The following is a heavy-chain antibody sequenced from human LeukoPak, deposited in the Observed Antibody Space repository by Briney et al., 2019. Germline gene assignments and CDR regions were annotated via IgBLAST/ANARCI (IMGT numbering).Heavy chain of an antibody. D-gene: IGHD2-21*01. CDR2: VSWNSVTT. J-gene: IGHJ1*01. V-gene: IGHV3-9*01. Sequence: GGSLRLSCAASGFAFDDYALHWVRQAPGKGLEWVSGVSWNSVTTGYGESVKGRFTISRDNAKNSLFLQMDSLRPEDTGFYYCAEDWAQGVPFRVIGHWGQGTLVTVAS. CDR1: GFAFDDYA. CDR3: AEDWAQGVPFRVIGH.